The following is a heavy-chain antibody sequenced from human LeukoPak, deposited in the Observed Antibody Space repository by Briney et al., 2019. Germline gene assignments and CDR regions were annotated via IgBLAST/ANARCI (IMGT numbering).Heavy chain of an antibody. J-gene: IGHJ3*02. CDR2: LYSGGST. CDR1: GFIVSNNY. Sequence: GGSLRLSCTGSGFIVSNNYMTWVRQAPGKGLEWVSVLYSGGSTYYADSVKGRFTISRDNSKKTLYLQMNSLRAEDTAVYYCAKGPVVTFDIWGQGTMVTVSS. CDR3: AKGPVVTFDI. D-gene: IGHD2-15*01. V-gene: IGHV3-53*01.